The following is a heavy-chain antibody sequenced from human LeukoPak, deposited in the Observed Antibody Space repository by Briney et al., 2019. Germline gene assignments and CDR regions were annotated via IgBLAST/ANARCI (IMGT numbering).Heavy chain of an antibody. CDR3: ARQGRLTLYYFDY. D-gene: IGHD3-16*01. CDR1: GGSISSYY. J-gene: IGHJ4*02. Sequence: SETLSLTCTVSGGSISSYYWSWIRQPPGKGLEWIGYIYYSGSTNYNPSLKSRVTISVDTSKNQFSLRLNSVTAADTAVYFCARQGRLTLYYFDYWGQGTLVTVSS. V-gene: IGHV4-59*08. CDR2: IYYSGST.